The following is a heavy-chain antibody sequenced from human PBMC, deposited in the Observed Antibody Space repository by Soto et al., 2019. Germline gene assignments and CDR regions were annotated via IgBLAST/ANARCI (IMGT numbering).Heavy chain of an antibody. CDR2: ISAYNGNP. V-gene: IGHV1-18*01. CDR3: AGDRESGKRGAFDI. Sequence: QVQLVQSGAEVKKPGASVKVSCKASGYTFTSYGISWVRQAPGQGLAWMGWISAYNGNPNYAQKLQGRVTRTTDTSPSTAYMELRSLRSDDTAVYYCAGDRESGKRGAFDIWGQGTMVTVSS. J-gene: IGHJ3*02. D-gene: IGHD1-26*01. CDR1: GYTFTSYG.